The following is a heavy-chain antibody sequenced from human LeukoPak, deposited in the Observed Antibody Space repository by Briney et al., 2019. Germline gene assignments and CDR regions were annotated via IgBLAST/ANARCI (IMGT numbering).Heavy chain of an antibody. CDR1: GFTFSNYW. J-gene: IGHJ4*02. V-gene: IGHV3-74*01. Sequence: GGSLRLSCATSGFTFSNYWMHWVRQAPGKGLVWVSRINSDGSSTTYADSVKGRFTISRDNGQNTLYLQMNSLRAEDTAVYYCARDGSSARGDYWGQGTLVTVSS. D-gene: IGHD2-2*01. CDR3: ARDGSSARGDY. CDR2: INSDGSST.